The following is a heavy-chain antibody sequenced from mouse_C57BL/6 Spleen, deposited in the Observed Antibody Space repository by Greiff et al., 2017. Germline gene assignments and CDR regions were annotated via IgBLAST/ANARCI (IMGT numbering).Heavy chain of an antibody. V-gene: IGHV1-55*01. CDR1: GYTFTSYW. CDR3: ARGQLRRAMDY. CDR2: IYPGSGST. Sequence: QVQLQQPGAELVQPGASVKMSCKASGYTFTSYWITWVKQRPGQGLEWIGDIYPGSGSTNYNEKFKSKATLTVDTSSSTAYMQLNSLTSEDSGVYYCARGQLRRAMDYWGQGTSVTVSS. D-gene: IGHD3-2*02. J-gene: IGHJ4*01.